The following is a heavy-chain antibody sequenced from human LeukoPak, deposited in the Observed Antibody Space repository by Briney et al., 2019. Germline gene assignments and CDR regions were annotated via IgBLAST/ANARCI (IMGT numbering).Heavy chain of an antibody. CDR1: GYSFTTYW. V-gene: IGHV5-51*01. Sequence: GESLKISCKGSGYSFTTYWIGWVRQMPGKGLEWMGLIYPADSGTKYSPSFQGQITISADKSITTAYLQWSSLKASDSAIYFCARVGPAGGGLLYWGQGTLVTVSS. J-gene: IGHJ4*02. CDR2: IYPADSGT. CDR3: ARVGPAGGGLLY. D-gene: IGHD2-2*01.